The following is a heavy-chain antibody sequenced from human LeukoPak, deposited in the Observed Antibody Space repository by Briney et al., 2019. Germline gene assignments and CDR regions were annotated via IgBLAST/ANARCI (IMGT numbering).Heavy chain of an antibody. CDR2: IYDDDSA. V-gene: IGHV3-53*01. CDR1: GFTVSSNY. CDR3: ARGGSLCTLNVCRLNFAFDI. J-gene: IGHJ3*02. D-gene: IGHD2-8*01. Sequence: GGSLRLSCAASGFTVSSNYMSWVRQAPGKGLEWVSVIYDDDSAYYADSAKGRFTISRDNPKNTLFLQMDSLRDEDTAMYYCARGGSLCTLNVCRLNFAFDIWGQGTMVTVSS.